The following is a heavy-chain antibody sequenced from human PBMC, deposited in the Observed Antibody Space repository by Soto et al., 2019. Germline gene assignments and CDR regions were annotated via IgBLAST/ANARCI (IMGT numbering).Heavy chain of an antibody. J-gene: IGHJ4*02. D-gene: IGHD4-4*01. CDR1: GFTFSTYW. V-gene: IGHV3-74*01. Sequence: GGSLRLSCAASGFTFSTYWMHWVRQAPGKGLVWVARINTDESSTTYADSVKGRFTISRDNAKNTLYLQMNSLRAEDTAVYYCARASGGSNSVSDYWGQGTLVTVSS. CDR3: ARASGGSNSVSDY. CDR2: INTDESST.